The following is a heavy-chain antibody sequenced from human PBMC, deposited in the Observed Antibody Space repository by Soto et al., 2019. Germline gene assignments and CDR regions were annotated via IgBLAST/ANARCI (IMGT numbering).Heavy chain of an antibody. D-gene: IGHD2-15*01. CDR2: ISWNSVSI. V-gene: IGHV3-9*01. CDR3: AKDRYCSLYYFDN. CDR1: GFTFDDYA. Sequence: GGSLRLSGAASGFTFDDYAMHWVRQAPGKGLEWVSGISWNSVSIDYADSVKGRFTISRDNAKNSLSLQMNSLRAEDTALYYCAKDRYCSLYYFDNWGQGALVTVSS. J-gene: IGHJ4*02.